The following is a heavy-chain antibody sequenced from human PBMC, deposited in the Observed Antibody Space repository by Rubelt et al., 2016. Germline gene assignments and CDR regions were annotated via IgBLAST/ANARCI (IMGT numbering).Heavy chain of an antibody. Sequence: VISYDESNKDYAESVKGRFTISRDNAKNSLYLQMNSLRAEDTALYYCAKDNKGIGPTGAFDIWGQGTMVTVSS. CDR2: ISYDESNK. CDR3: AKDNKGIGPTGAFDI. V-gene: IGHV3-30*01. J-gene: IGHJ3*02. D-gene: IGHD4-17*01.